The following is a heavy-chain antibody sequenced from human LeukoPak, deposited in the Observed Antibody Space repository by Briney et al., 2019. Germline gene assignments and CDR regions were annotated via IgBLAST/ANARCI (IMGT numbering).Heavy chain of an antibody. Sequence: PSETLSLTCTVSGGSISSYYWSWIRQPAGKGLEWIGRIHTSGSTNYSPSLKSRVTISVDTSKNQFSLKLSSVTAADTAVYYCARDSGTLVRGSRRGYDGYYYYMDVWGKGTSVTISS. CDR3: ARDSGTLVRGSRRGYDGYYYYMDV. J-gene: IGHJ6*03. D-gene: IGHD3-10*01. CDR1: GGSISSYY. CDR2: IHTSGST. V-gene: IGHV4-4*07.